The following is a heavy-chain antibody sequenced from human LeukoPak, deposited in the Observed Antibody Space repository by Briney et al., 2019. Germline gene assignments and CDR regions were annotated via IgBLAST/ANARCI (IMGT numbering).Heavy chain of an antibody. V-gene: IGHV1-69*05. Sequence: SVKVSCKASGGTFTSYAISWVRQAHGQGLEWMGRIIPIFGTANYAQKFQGRVTITTDKSTSTAYMELSSLRSEDTAVYYCAIGFGEYYFDYWGQGTLVTVSS. CDR3: AIGFGEYYFDY. J-gene: IGHJ4*02. CDR2: IIPIFGTA. D-gene: IGHD3-10*01. CDR1: GGTFTSYA.